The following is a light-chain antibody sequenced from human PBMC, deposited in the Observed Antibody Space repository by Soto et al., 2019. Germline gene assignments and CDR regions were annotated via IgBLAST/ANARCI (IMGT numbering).Light chain of an antibody. V-gene: IGKV3-20*01. CDR1: QTVRSNY. CDR3: QQYDTSPMYT. Sequence: EIVLTQSPGTLSLSPGERATLSCRASQTVRSNYLSWYQQKPGQAPRLLIYGAFSRATGIPDSFSGGGSGTDFTLTISRLEAEDFAVYYCQQYDTSPMYTFGQGTNLEIK. J-gene: IGKJ2*01. CDR2: GAF.